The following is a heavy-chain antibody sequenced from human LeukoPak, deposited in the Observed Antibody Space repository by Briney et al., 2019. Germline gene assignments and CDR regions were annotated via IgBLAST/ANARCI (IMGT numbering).Heavy chain of an antibody. J-gene: IGHJ4*02. V-gene: IGHV5-51*01. CDR3: ARAIAGYSSSWYWDYFDY. CDR2: IYPGDSDT. CDR1: GYSFTSYW. Sequence: GESLKISCKGSGYSFTSYWIGWLRQMPGKGLEWMGIIYPGDSDTRYSPSFQGQVTISADKSISTAYLQWSSLKASDTAMYYCARAIAGYSSSWYWDYFDYWGQGTLVTVSS. D-gene: IGHD6-13*01.